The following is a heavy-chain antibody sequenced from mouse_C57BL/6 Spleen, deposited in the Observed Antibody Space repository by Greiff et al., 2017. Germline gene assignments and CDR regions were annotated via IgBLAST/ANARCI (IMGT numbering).Heavy chain of an antibody. V-gene: IGHV1-53*01. Sequence: QVQLQQPGTELVKPGASVKLSCKASGYTFTSYWMHWVKQRPGQGLEWIGNINPSNGGTNYNEKFKSKATLTVDKSSSTAYMQLSSLTSEDSAVXDCARSGYGNYLGMDYWGQGTSVTVSS. CDR3: ARSGYGNYLGMDY. D-gene: IGHD2-1*01. CDR2: INPSNGGT. CDR1: GYTFTSYW. J-gene: IGHJ4*01.